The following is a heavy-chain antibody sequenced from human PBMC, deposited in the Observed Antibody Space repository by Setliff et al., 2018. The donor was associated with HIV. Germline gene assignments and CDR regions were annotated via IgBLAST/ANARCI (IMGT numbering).Heavy chain of an antibody. CDR2: ILTSGST. CDR1: GGSINSDSYY. D-gene: IGHD6-13*01. J-gene: IGHJ4*02. Sequence: ASETLSLTCTVFGGSINSDSYYWTWIRQPAGKGLEWIGHILTSGSTNYNPSLKSRVTISIDTSKNQFSLRMTSATATDTAFYFCARVSSSYFFLGAFDSWGQGTLVTAS. CDR3: ARVSSSYFFLGAFDS. V-gene: IGHV4-61*09.